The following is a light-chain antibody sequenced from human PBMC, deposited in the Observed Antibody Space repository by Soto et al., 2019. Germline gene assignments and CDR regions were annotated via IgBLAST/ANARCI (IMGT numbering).Light chain of an antibody. CDR3: QQYGSSKLT. V-gene: IGKV3-20*01. J-gene: IGKJ4*01. Sequence: EIVLTQSPGTLSLSPGERATLSCRASQSVSSSYLAWYQQKHGQAPRLLIYGASSRATGIPDRFSGSGSGTDYPLTISRLEPDDFAVYCCQQYGSSKLTFGGGTKVAIK. CDR1: QSVSSSY. CDR2: GAS.